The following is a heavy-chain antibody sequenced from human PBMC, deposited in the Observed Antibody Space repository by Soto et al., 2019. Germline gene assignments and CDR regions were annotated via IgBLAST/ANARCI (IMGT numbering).Heavy chain of an antibody. V-gene: IGHV3-33*01. J-gene: IGHJ4*02. D-gene: IGHD1-26*01. Sequence: QVQMVESGGGVVQPGRSLRLSCAASGFSFSTYGMHWVRQAPGKGLDWVAVIWYDGSNKYYADSVKGRFTISRDNSKNTLYLQMNSLRAEDTAIYYCARAVGPFDYWGQGTLVTVSS. CDR3: ARAVGPFDY. CDR1: GFSFSTYG. CDR2: IWYDGSNK.